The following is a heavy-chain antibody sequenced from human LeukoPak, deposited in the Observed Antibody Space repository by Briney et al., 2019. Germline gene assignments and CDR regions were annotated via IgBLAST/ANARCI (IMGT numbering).Heavy chain of an antibody. D-gene: IGHD3-22*01. J-gene: IGHJ4*02. CDR1: GGSYSGYY. CDR2: INHSGST. CDR3: ARHDNYYVSSGPFDS. Sequence: WEPLSLTCAVYGGSYSGYYWSWIRQPPGKGLEWIGEINHSGSTNYNPSLKSRVTISVDTYKNQLFLQLSSVTAADTAVYCCARHDNYYVSSGPFDSWGQGTLVTVSS. V-gene: IGHV4-34*01.